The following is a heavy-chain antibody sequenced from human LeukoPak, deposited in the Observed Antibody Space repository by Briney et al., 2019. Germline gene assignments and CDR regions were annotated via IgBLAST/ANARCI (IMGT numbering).Heavy chain of an antibody. V-gene: IGHV3-66*01. CDR1: GFSVSYNY. Sequence: GGSLRLSCAASGFSVSYNYMSWVRQAPARGLEWVSVIYAGGDTYYADSVKGRFTISRGNSKNTVYLQMHSLRADDTAVYYCARISGTLCFDLWGLGTLVTVSS. CDR3: ARISGTLCFDL. CDR2: IYAGGDT. J-gene: IGHJ4*02. D-gene: IGHD1-7*01.